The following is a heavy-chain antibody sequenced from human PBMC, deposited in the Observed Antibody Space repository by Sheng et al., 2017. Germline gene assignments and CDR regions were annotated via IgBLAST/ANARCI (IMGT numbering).Heavy chain of an antibody. CDR1: GGTFSSYA. J-gene: IGHJ6*03. V-gene: IGHV1-69*10. D-gene: IGHD2-2*01. Sequence: QVQLVQSGAEVKKPGSSVKVSCKASGGTFSSYAISWVRQAPGQGLEWMGGIIPILGIANYAQKFQGRVTITADKSTSTAYMELSSLRSEDTAVYYCAREGGLVVVPAAIEDYYYYMDVWGQGTTVTVSS. CDR3: AREGGLVVVPAAIEDYYYYMDV. CDR2: IIPILGIA.